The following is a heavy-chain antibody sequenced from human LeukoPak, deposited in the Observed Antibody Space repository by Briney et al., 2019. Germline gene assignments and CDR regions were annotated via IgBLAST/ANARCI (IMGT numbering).Heavy chain of an antibody. D-gene: IGHD1-26*01. CDR2: IYHSGST. CDR1: GGSISSGGYY. Sequence: SETLSLTCTVSGGSISSGGYYWSWIRQPPGKGLEWIGYIYHSGSTYYNPSLKSRVTISVDRSKNQFSLKLSSVTAADTAVYYCARDYPDSPRAWGLNPRGDAFDIWGQGTMVTVSS. J-gene: IGHJ3*02. CDR3: ARDYPDSPRAWGLNPRGDAFDI. V-gene: IGHV4-30-2*01.